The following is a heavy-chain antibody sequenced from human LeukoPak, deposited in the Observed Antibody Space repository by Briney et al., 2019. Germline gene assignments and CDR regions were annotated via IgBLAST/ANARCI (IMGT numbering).Heavy chain of an antibody. CDR2: IYYTGNT. V-gene: IGHV4-39*01. CDR1: GISISSSNSY. D-gene: IGHD3/OR15-3a*01. CDR3: ARQTGSGLFTLP. J-gene: IGHJ4*02. Sequence: PSETLSLTCTVSGISISSSNSYWGWIRQPPGKGLEWIGSIYYTGNTYYNASLKSRVTISIDTSKNQISLRLTSVTATDTAMYYCARQTGSGLFTLPGGQGTLVTVSS.